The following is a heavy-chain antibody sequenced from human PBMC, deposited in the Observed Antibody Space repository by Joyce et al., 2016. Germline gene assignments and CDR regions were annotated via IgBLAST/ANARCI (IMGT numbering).Heavy chain of an antibody. V-gene: IGHV3-48*01. J-gene: IGHJ4*02. CDR3: TRVSPNWNDDS. CDR2: VSSGSSTI. D-gene: IGHD1-1*01. Sequence: EVQLVESGGGLVQPGGSLRLSCAASGFTFDSFCMTWVRQAQGKGLEWVAYVSSGSSTIYHAETVQGRLTISRDDARNSLYLQMNRLRVDDTAIYYCTRVSPNWNDDSWGQGTLVTVSS. CDR1: GFTFDSFC.